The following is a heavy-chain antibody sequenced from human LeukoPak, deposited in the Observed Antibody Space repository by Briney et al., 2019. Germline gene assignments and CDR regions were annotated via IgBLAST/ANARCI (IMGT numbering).Heavy chain of an antibody. D-gene: IGHD5-24*01. Sequence: ASVKVSCKASGYSFTAYYIHWVRQAPGQGLEWMGWINPNTGGTKYAQKFQGRVTMARDTSITTAYMQLSRLRSDDTAVYYCARREYYYYYMDVWGKGTTVTISS. V-gene: IGHV1-2*02. CDR1: GYSFTAYY. J-gene: IGHJ6*03. CDR3: ARREYYYYYMDV. CDR2: INPNTGGT.